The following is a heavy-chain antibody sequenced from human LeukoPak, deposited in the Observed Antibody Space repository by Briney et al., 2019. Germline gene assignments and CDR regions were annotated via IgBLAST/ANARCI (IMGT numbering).Heavy chain of an antibody. Sequence: SETLSLTCTLSGGSISSDYWSWIRQPPGKGLEWIGYIYYTGSTHYNPSPKSRVTISLDTSKNQFSLKLSSVTAADTAVYYFVRGIAAAGLYFDYWGQGTLVTVSS. J-gene: IGHJ4*02. V-gene: IGHV4-59*12. CDR3: VRGIAAAGLYFDY. CDR1: GGSISSDY. D-gene: IGHD6-13*01. CDR2: IYYTGST.